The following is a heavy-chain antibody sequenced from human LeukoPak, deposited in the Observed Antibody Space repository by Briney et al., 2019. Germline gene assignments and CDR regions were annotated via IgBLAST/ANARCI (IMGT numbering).Heavy chain of an antibody. D-gene: IGHD3-9*01. CDR3: ASYNFVLRYFDY. Sequence: GASVKVSCKASGYTFTSYAMHWVRQAPGQRLEWMGWINAGNGNTRYSQEFQGRVTMTTDTSTSTAYMELRSLRSDDTAVYYCASYNFVLRYFDYWAREPWSPSPQ. J-gene: IGHJ4*02. CDR1: GYTFTSYA. CDR2: INAGNGNT. V-gene: IGHV1-3*01.